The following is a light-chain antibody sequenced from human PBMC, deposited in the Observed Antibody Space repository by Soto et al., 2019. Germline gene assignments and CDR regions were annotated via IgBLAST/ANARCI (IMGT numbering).Light chain of an antibody. CDR3: QQYGTSAWT. Sequence: EIVLTQSPATLSLSPGERATLSCGASQNVGSSYLAWYQQKPGQAPRLLIYDASSRATGIPDRFGGSGSGTDFTLIISRLEPEDFAVYYCQQYGTSAWTFGQGTRVEIK. V-gene: IGKV3D-20*01. CDR1: QNVGSSY. J-gene: IGKJ1*01. CDR2: DAS.